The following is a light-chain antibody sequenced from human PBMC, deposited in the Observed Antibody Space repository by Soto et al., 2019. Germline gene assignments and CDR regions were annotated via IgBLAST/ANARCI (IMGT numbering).Light chain of an antibody. Sequence: ENVLTQSPGTLSLSPGERATLSCRASQSVSSSYLAWYQQKPGQAPRLLIYDASSRATGIPDRFSGSGSGTDFTLTISSLQPEDFATYYCQQSYSTPRLTFGGGTKVEIK. CDR1: QSVSSSY. CDR3: QQSYSTPRLT. J-gene: IGKJ4*01. V-gene: IGKV3D-20*02. CDR2: DAS.